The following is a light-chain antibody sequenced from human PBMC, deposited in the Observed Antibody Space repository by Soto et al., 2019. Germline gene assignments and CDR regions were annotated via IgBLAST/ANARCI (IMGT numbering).Light chain of an antibody. J-gene: IGKJ1*01. CDR1: QSISSY. CDR3: QQSYSTPPWT. V-gene: IGKV1-39*01. Sequence: DIQMTQSPSSLSASVGDRVTITCRASQSISSYLNWYQQKSGKAPKLLIYAASSLQSGVPSRISGSGSGTYFTLTISSLQPEDFTTYYCQQSYSTPPWTFVQGTKVEIK. CDR2: AAS.